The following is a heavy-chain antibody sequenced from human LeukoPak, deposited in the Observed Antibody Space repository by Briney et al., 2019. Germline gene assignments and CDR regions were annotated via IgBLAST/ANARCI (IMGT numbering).Heavy chain of an antibody. D-gene: IGHD6-19*01. V-gene: IGHV3-33*01. J-gene: IGHJ4*02. CDR2: IWYDGRTK. Sequence: GGSLRLSCEVSGFTFSNYGMHWVRQAPGKGLEWLALIWYDGRTKFHADSVKGRFTISRDDSANTLYLQMSSLRVEDTAVYYCAREWGRIAVAGGPGYWGQGARVTVSS. CDR3: AREWGRIAVAGGPGY. CDR1: GFTFSNYG.